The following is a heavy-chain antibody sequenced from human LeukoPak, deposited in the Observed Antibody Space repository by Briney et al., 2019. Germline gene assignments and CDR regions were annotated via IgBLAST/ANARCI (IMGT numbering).Heavy chain of an antibody. CDR2: IYYSGST. CDR3: ARAPITMIVVVYRPNAFDI. CDR1: GGSISSSSYS. J-gene: IGHJ3*02. D-gene: IGHD3-22*01. Sequence: PSETLSLTCTVSGGSISSSSYSWGWIRQPPGKGLEWIGSIYYSGSTYYNPSLKSRVTISVDTSKNQFSLKLSSVTAADTAVYYCARAPITMIVVVYRPNAFDIWGQGTMVTVSS. V-gene: IGHV4-39*01.